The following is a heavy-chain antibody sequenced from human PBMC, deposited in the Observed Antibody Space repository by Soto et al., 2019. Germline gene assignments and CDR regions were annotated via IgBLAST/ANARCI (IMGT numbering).Heavy chain of an antibody. J-gene: IGHJ4*02. CDR1: GGSISSSSYY. V-gene: IGHV4-39*01. Sequence: SETLSLTCTVSGGSISSSSYYWGWIRQPPGKGLEWIGSIYYSGSTYYNPSLNSRVTISVDTSKNQFSLKLSSVTAADTAVYYCARLTLGSSWYYFDYWGQGTLVTVSS. CDR3: ARLTLGSSWYYFDY. D-gene: IGHD6-13*01. CDR2: IYYSGST.